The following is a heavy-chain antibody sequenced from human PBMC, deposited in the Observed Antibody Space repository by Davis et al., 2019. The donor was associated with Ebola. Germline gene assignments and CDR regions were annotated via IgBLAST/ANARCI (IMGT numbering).Heavy chain of an antibody. J-gene: IGHJ4*02. V-gene: IGHV6-1*01. CDR3: ARDPPYDQGYDY. D-gene: IGHD3-22*01. CDR2: TYYRSKWFV. Sequence: SQTLSLTCAISGDRVSHNRDAWHWIRQSPSRGLEWLGRTYYRSKWFVDYAASVKSRITIKADTSKNQFSLQLTSVTPEDTAVYYCARDPPYDQGYDYWGQGTLVTVSS. CDR1: GDRVSHNRDA.